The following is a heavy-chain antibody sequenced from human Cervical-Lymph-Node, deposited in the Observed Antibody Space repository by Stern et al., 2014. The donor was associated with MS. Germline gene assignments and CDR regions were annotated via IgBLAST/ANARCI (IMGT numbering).Heavy chain of an antibody. CDR3: ARGSGDNWFGP. D-gene: IGHD3-10*01. V-gene: IGHV1-69*06. CDR2: VIPFVGTP. Sequence: VQLVQSGAEVKKPGSSVKVSCKSSGGISWVRQAPGQGLAWMGGVIPFVGTPNYAQKFQGRVTITADTSTNTTYLHLSRLTYGDTAVYYCARGSGDNWFGPWGQGTLVTVSS. J-gene: IGHJ5*02. CDR1: GG.